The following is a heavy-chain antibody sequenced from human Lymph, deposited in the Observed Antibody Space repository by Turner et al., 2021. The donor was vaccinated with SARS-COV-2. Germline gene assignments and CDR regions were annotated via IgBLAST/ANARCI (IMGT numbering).Heavy chain of an antibody. Sequence: QVQLVESGGGVVQPGRSLRLSCAASGFTFSSHGMHWVRQARGKGLEWVAVIWYDGSNKYHADSVKGRFTISRDNSKNTLYLQMNSLRAEDTAVYYCAREGVVGATSGLDYWGQGTLVTVSS. CDR3: AREGVVGATSGLDY. CDR1: GFTFSSHG. CDR2: IWYDGSNK. J-gene: IGHJ4*02. V-gene: IGHV3-33*01. D-gene: IGHD1-26*01.